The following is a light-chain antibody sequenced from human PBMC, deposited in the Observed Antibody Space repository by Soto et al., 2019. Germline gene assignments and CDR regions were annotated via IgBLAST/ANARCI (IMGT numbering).Light chain of an antibody. CDR3: ASWDDNLNCPE. CDR2: TNN. J-gene: IGLJ2*01. V-gene: IGLV1-44*01. CDR1: SSNIGVNP. Sequence: QSVLTQPPSASGTPGQRVTISCSGSSSNIGVNPVNWYQQIPGTAPKLLIYTNNQRPSGVPDRCSGSKSGTSASLAISGLQAGDEAIYYCASWDDNLNCPEFGGGTKLTVL.